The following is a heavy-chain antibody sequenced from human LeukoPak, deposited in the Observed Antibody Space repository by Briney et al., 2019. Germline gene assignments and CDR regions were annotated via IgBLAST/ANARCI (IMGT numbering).Heavy chain of an antibody. Sequence: GGSLRLSCAASGFTFSSYAMSWVRQAPGKGLEWVSAISGSGGSAYYADSVKGRFTISRDNSKNTPYLQMNSLRAEDTAVYYXXXXXXXXXWSGYYWFDPWGQGTLVTVSS. J-gene: IGHJ5*02. CDR3: XXXXXXXXWSGYYWFDP. V-gene: IGHV3-23*01. CDR1: GFTFSSYA. D-gene: IGHD3-3*01. CDR2: ISGSGGSA.